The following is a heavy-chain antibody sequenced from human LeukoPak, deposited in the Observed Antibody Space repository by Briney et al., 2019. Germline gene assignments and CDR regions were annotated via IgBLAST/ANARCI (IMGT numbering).Heavy chain of an antibody. CDR2: ISGSGGST. V-gene: IGHV3-23*01. CDR3: VKVNSWFRGYFHH. Sequence: AGGSLRLSCAASGFTFSSYAMSWVRQAPGKGLEWVSAISGSGGSTYYADSVKGRFTTSRDNAKKSLYLQMNSLRAEDTAFYYCVKVNSWFRGYFHHWGQGTLVTVSS. J-gene: IGHJ1*01. CDR1: GFTFSSYA. D-gene: IGHD6-13*01.